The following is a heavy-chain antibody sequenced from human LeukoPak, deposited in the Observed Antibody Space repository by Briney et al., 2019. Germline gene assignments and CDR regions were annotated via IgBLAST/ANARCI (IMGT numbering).Heavy chain of an antibody. CDR1: SSSGYF. Sequence: SETLSLTCAGSSSGYFWSWLRQPPGKGLEWIGEISHSGSTNYNPSLKSRVTISVVTSRNQFSLRLISTTSADTGIYYCARNGRFCSRGCSGDAFDMWGQGTMVSVSS. CDR2: ISHSGST. CDR3: ARNGRFCSRGCSGDAFDM. J-gene: IGHJ3*02. D-gene: IGHD2-15*01. V-gene: IGHV4-34*01.